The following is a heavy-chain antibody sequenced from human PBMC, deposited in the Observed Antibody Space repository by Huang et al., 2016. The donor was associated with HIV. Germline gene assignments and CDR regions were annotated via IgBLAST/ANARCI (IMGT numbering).Heavy chain of an antibody. CDR1: GFTLSDHG. D-gene: IGHD3-3*01. J-gene: IGHJ4*01. V-gene: IGHV3-48*01. CDR2: NSDNGKTS. CDR3: ARDGGDSFWTTYATYYLDF. Sequence: VQLEESGGALVQPGESLRLSCSVSGFTLSDHGIHWVRQAPGKGLEWIAYNSDNGKTSHDADPVRGRFSLSRDIVKNSIYLQMTNVTVEDSAVYFCARDGGDSFWTTYATYYLDFWGHGTRVTVSS.